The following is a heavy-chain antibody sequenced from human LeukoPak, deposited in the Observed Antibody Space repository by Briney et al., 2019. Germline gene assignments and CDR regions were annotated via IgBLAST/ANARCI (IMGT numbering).Heavy chain of an antibody. J-gene: IGHJ4*02. V-gene: IGHV4-59*01. CDR1: GGSISSYY. D-gene: IGHD5-12*01. CDR3: ASLLSGHFDY. Sequence: SETLSLTCTVSGGSISSYYWSWIRQPPGKGLEWIGYIYYSGSTNYNPSLKSRVTISVDTSKNQFSLKLSSVTAADTAVYYCASLLSGHFDYWGQGTLVTVSS. CDR2: IYYSGST.